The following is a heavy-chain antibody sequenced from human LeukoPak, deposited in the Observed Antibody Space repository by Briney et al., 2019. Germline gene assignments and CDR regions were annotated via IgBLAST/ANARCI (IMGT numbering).Heavy chain of an antibody. CDR1: GGSISSTTYY. V-gene: IGHV4-39*01. CDR3: ARHVRAVAGWFDP. D-gene: IGHD6-19*01. J-gene: IGHJ5*02. Sequence: SETLSLTCTVSGGSISSTTYYWAWIRQPPGKGLEWIGSIYKTGSTNYSPSLKSRVFISVDTSNNQFSLKLSSVTAADTAVYYCARHVRAVAGWFDPWGQGTLVTVSS. CDR2: IYKTGST.